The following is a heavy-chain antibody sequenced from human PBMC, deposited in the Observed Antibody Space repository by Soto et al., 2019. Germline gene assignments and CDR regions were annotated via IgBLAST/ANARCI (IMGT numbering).Heavy chain of an antibody. CDR2: ISSDGEST. CDR1: GFTFSSYW. J-gene: IGHJ4*02. D-gene: IGHD1-26*01. V-gene: IGHV3-64*01. CDR3: ARAQSGDDY. Sequence: GGSLRLSCAASGFTFSSYWMHWVRQAPGKGLEYVSRISSDGESTHYANSVKGRFTISRDNSKNTLYLQMGSLRAEDMAVYYCARAQSGDDYWGQGTLVTVSS.